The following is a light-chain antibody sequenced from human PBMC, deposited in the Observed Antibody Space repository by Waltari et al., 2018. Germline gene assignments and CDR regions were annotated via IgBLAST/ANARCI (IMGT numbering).Light chain of an antibody. Sequence: DIVMTQSPDSLSVSLGERATLNCQSSHNILFSSNNKNFLAWYQQKPGQPPKLLIYWASTRESGVPDRFSGSGSMTDFTLTINNLQAEDVAVYYCQQYYSTPPLFGQGTKVEI. CDR3: QQYYSTPPL. V-gene: IGKV4-1*01. CDR1: HNILFSSNNKNF. CDR2: WAS. J-gene: IGKJ1*01.